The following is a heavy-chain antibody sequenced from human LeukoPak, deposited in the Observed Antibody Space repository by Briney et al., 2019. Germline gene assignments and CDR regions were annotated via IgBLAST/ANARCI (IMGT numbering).Heavy chain of an antibody. D-gene: IGHD3-10*01. Sequence: GRSLRLSCAASGFTFSSYAMHWVRQAPGKGLEWVAVISYDGSNKYYADSVKGRFTISRDNSKNTLYLQMNSLRAEDTAVYYCARVGGFPRPNMVRGVIRGMDVWGKGTTVTVSS. J-gene: IGHJ6*04. V-gene: IGHV3-30*04. CDR3: ARVGGFPRPNMVRGVIRGMDV. CDR1: GFTFSSYA. CDR2: ISYDGSNK.